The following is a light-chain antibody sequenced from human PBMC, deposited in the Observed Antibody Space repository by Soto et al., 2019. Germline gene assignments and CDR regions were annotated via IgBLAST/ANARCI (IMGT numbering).Light chain of an antibody. V-gene: IGLV2-14*01. CDR3: SAYTVSRTYV. CDR2: EVS. Sequence: QSVLTQPASVSGSLGQSITISCTGTSSDVGAYNYVSWYQQQPGKAPKLMISEVSNRPSGVSYRFSGSKSGNTASLTISGLQGEDEADYYCSAYTVSRTYVFGTGTKVTV. CDR1: SSDVGAYNY. J-gene: IGLJ1*01.